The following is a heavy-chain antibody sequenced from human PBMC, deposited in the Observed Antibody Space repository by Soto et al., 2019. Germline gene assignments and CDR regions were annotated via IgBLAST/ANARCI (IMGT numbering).Heavy chain of an antibody. J-gene: IGHJ6*02. CDR3: ARAPYSSSWYGVNYYYYYGMDV. CDR1: GFTFSSYG. Sequence: GGSLRLSCAASGFTFSSYGMHWVRQAPGKGLEWVAVIWYDGSNKYYADSVKGRFTISRDNSKNTLYLQMNSLRAEDTAVYYCARAPYSSSWYGVNYYYYYGMDVWGQGTTVTVSS. V-gene: IGHV3-33*01. D-gene: IGHD6-13*01. CDR2: IWYDGSNK.